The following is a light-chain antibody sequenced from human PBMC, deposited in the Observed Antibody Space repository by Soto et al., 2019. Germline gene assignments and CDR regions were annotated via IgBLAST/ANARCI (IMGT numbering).Light chain of an antibody. CDR2: GNS. CDR3: CSYAGSATVV. CDR1: SSNIGAGYD. Sequence: QSVLTQPPSVSGAPGQRVTISCTGSSSNIGAGYDVHWYQQLPGTAPKLLIYGNSNRPSGVPDRFSGSKSGTSASLAITGLQAEDEADYWCCSYAGSATVVFGGGTKLTVL. J-gene: IGLJ2*01. V-gene: IGLV1-40*01.